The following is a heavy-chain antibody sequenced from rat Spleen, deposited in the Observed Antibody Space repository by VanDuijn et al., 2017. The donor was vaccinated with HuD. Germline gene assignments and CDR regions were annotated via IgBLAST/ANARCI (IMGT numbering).Heavy chain of an antibody. J-gene: IGHJ2*01. CDR3: ARSVFDY. CDR1: GFTFSDYY. Sequence: EVQLVESDGGLVQPGRSLKLSCAASGFTFSDYYMAWVRQAPTKGLEWVATINYDGSRTDYRDSVKGRFTISRDNAKSTLYLQMDSLRSEDTATYYCARSVFDYWGQGVVVTVSS. V-gene: IGHV5-29*01. CDR2: INYDGSRT.